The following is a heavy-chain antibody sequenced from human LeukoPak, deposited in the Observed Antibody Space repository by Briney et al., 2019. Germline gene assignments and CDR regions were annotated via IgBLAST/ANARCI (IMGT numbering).Heavy chain of an antibody. CDR3: AKGPGSDAYYYYYYMDV. CDR1: GFTFSSYA. J-gene: IGHJ6*03. V-gene: IGHV3-23*01. D-gene: IGHD2-21*02. Sequence: GGSLRLSCAASGFTFSSYAMSWVRQAPGKGLEWVSAISGSGGSTYYADSVKGRFTISRDNSKNTLYLQMNSLRAEDTAVYYCAKGPGSDAYYYYYYMDVWGKGTTVTVSS. CDR2: ISGSGGST.